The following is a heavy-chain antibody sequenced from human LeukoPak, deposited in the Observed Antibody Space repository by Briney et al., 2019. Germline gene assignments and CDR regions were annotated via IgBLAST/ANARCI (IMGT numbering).Heavy chain of an antibody. V-gene: IGHV3-66*01. CDR3: ARGNYRWDFDY. CDR2: IYSGGST. J-gene: IGHJ4*02. Sequence: GGSLRLSCAASGFTVSSNYMSWVRQAPGKGLEGVSVIYSGGSTYYADSVKGRFTISRDNSKNTLYLQMNSLRAEDTAVYYCARGNYRWDFDYWGQGTLVTVSS. D-gene: IGHD1-7*01. CDR1: GFTVSSNY.